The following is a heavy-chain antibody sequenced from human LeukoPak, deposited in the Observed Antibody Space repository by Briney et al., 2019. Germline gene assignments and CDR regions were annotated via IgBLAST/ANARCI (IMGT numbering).Heavy chain of an antibody. D-gene: IGHD2-15*01. J-gene: IGHJ4*01. CDR2: INDTGST. V-gene: IGHV4-34*01. Sequence: KPSETLSLTCAVSGGSFGGYYWSWIRQPPGKGLEWIGEINDTGSTNYNPSLESRLTISVDMAKNQFSLKLNSMTATDTAIYYCARQRQHCDGGSCFPPDHWGHGTLVTVSS. CDR1: GGSFGGYY. CDR3: ARQRQHCDGGSCFPPDH.